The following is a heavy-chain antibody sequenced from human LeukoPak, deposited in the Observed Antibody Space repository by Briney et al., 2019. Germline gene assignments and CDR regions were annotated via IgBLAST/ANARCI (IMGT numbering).Heavy chain of an antibody. V-gene: IGHV3-49*03. CDR2: IRSKAYGGTT. J-gene: IGHJ6*02. Sequence: PGGSLRLSCTASGFTFGDYAMSWFRQAPGKGLEWVGFIRSKAYGGTTEYAASVKGRFTISRDDSKSIAYLQMNSLKTADTAVYYCTRDRHEYSSSYGLPYYYYGMDVWGQGTTVTVSS. D-gene: IGHD6-6*01. CDR3: TRDRHEYSSSYGLPYYYYGMDV. CDR1: GFTFGDYA.